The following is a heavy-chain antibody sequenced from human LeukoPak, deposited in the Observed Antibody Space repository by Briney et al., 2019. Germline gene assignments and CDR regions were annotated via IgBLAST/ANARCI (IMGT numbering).Heavy chain of an antibody. V-gene: IGHV4-59*11. CDR1: GGSISSHY. CDR2: IYYSGST. Sequence: SETLSLTCTVSGGSISSHYWSWIRQPPGKGLEWIGYIYYSGSTNYNPSLKSRVTISVDTSKNQFSLKLSSVTAADTAVYYCARNRGFHYDILTPEYFDLWGRGTLVTVSS. CDR3: ARNRGFHYDILTPEYFDL. D-gene: IGHD3-9*01. J-gene: IGHJ2*01.